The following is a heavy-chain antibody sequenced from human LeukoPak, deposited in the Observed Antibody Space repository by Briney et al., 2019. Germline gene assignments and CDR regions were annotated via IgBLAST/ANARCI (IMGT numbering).Heavy chain of an antibody. J-gene: IGHJ4*02. D-gene: IGHD5-12*01. CDR3: ARSGNSGYDPFDY. Sequence: PSETLSLTCTVSGVSISSHYWSWIRQPPGKGLEWVGYIYYSGSTNYNPSLKSRVTISVDTSKHQFSLKLSSVTAADTAVYYCARSGNSGYDPFDYWGQGTLVTVSS. CDR1: GVSISSHY. V-gene: IGHV4-59*11. CDR2: IYYSGST.